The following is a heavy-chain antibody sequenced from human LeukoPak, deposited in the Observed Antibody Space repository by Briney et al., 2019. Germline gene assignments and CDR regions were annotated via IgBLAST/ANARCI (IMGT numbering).Heavy chain of an antibody. V-gene: IGHV1-2*06. J-gene: IGHJ4*02. Sequence: ASVKVSCKASGYTFTGYYMHWVRQAPGQGLEWMGRINPNSGDTNYAQKFQGRVTMTRDTSISTAYMELSRLRSDDTAVYYCARDKAKVVYGFDYWGQGTLVTVSS. CDR1: GYTFTGYY. D-gene: IGHD2-8*02. CDR2: INPNSGDT. CDR3: ARDKAKVVYGFDY.